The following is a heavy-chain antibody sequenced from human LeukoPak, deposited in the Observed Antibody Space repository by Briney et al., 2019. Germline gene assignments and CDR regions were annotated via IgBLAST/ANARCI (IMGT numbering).Heavy chain of an antibody. CDR2: ISAYNGNT. J-gene: IGHJ4*02. CDR3: ARDLIESPNYYDSSGYYPGVDY. CDR1: GYTFTSYG. D-gene: IGHD3-22*01. V-gene: IGHV1-18*01. Sequence: ASVKVSCKASGYTFTSYGISWVRQAPGQGLEWMGWISAYNGNTNYAQKLQGRVTMTTDTSTSTAYMELRSPRSDDTAVYYCARDLIESPNYYDSSGYYPGVDYWGQGTLVTVSS.